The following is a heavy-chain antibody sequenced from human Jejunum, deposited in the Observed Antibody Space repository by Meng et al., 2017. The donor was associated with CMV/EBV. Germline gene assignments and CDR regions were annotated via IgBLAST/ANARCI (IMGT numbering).Heavy chain of an antibody. CDR1: GCTFGSDA. D-gene: IGHD6-25*01. J-gene: IGHJ4*02. CDR3: AKLPRKAATYFDY. V-gene: IGHV3-23*03. CDR2: IYGAASSI. Sequence: SGCTFGSDAMSWVRQAPGKGLEWVSVIYGAASSIYYADSVKGRFTISRDDSKNTLYLQMNALRAEDTAVYYCAKLPRKAATYFDYWGQGTLVTVSS.